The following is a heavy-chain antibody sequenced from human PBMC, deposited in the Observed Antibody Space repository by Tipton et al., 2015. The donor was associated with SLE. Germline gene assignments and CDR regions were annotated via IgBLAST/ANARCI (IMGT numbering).Heavy chain of an antibody. V-gene: IGHV4-38-2*01. J-gene: IGHJ5*02. CDR3: TRGNVISWFGP. CDR1: GPSINNAYY. Sequence: TLSLTRAVSGPSINNAYYWGWIRQPPGKGLEWIGNFYHSGITYYNPSLKTRVTISIDTSKNQFSLRLTSVTAADTALYYCTRGNVISWFGPWGRGTLVTVSS. CDR2: FYHSGIT. D-gene: IGHD4-23*01.